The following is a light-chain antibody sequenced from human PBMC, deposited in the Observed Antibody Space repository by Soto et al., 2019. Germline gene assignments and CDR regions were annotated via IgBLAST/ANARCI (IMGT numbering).Light chain of an antibody. CDR1: QSVNSN. CDR2: DAS. J-gene: IGKJ4*01. Sequence: EIVMTQSPATLSVSPGERATLSCRASQSVNSNLAWYRQKPGQAPRLLISDASTRATGVPARFSGSGSGTAFTLTISSLQSEDSGIYYCQQYKFWPPLTFGGGTKVEIK. V-gene: IGKV3-15*01. CDR3: QQYKFWPPLT.